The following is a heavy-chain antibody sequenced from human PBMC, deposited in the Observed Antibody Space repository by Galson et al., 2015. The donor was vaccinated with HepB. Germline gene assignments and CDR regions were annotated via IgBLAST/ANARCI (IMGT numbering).Heavy chain of an antibody. CDR2: IKEDGSEK. Sequence: SLRLSCVASGFTFRNYWMSWVRQAPGKGPEWVADIKEDGSEKYYMDSVKGRFTISRDNARNSLYLQMNTLRAEDTAVYYCVRDTGKAPRTWGAFAIWGQGTKVTVSS. CDR3: VRDTGKAPRTWGAFAI. D-gene: IGHD1-26*01. V-gene: IGHV3-7*05. J-gene: IGHJ3*02. CDR1: GFTFRNYW.